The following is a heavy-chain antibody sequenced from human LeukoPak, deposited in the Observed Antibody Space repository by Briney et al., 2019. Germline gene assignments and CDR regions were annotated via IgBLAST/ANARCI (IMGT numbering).Heavy chain of an antibody. V-gene: IGHV4-34*01. CDR1: GGSLSGYY. Sequence: PETLSLTCALYGGSLSGYYWSWIRQSPGKGLEWIGEIHHTGSTNYNTSLKRRVTISVDTCKNQFSMRLSSVTVADTAVYYCATNHGHSSGYPDCWGQGILVTVSS. CDR3: ATNHGHSSGYPDC. J-gene: IGHJ4*02. CDR2: IHHTGST. D-gene: IGHD3-22*01.